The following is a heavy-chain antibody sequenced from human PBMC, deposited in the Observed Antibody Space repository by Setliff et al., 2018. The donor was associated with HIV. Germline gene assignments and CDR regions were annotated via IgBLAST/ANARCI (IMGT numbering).Heavy chain of an antibody. CDR3: ARDLSPYGSGDPYYYYGMDV. Sequence: SETLSLTCTVSGGSISSSGNYWTWIRQRPGKGLEWIGYIYYTGSTYYHPSLKSRVLISVDTSNNQFSLRLSSVTAADTAVYYCARDLSPYGSGDPYYYYGMDVWGQGTTVTV. J-gene: IGHJ6*02. V-gene: IGHV4-31*03. D-gene: IGHD3-10*01. CDR2: IYYTGST. CDR1: GGSISSSGNY.